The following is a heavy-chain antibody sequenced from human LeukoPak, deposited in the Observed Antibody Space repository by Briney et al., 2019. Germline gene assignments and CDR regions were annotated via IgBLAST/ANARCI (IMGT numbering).Heavy chain of an antibody. CDR1: GSSIYDDR. J-gene: IGHJ5*02. V-gene: IGHV4-59*12. D-gene: IGHD3-3*02. CDR3: ARELAPSPNWFDP. CDR2: IYHSGST. Sequence: SETLSLTCSVSGSSIYDDRYSWIRQPPGKGLEWIGYIYHSGSTYYNPSLKSRVTISVDRSKNQFSLKLSSVTAADTAVYYCARELAPSPNWFDPWGQGTLVTVSS.